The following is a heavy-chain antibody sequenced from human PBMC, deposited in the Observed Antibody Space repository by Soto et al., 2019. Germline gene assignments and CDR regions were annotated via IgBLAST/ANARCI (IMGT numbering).Heavy chain of an antibody. D-gene: IGHD4-17*01. V-gene: IGHV1-2*04. CDR3: ARREGDYGDYYFDY. CDR2: INPNSGGT. J-gene: IGHJ4*02. CDR1: GYTFTGYY. Sequence: ASVKVSCKASGYTFTGYYIHWVRKAPGQGLEWMGWINPNSGGTNYAQKFQGWVTMTRDTSISTAYMELSRLRSDDTAVYYRARREGDYGDYYFDYWGQGTLVPVSS.